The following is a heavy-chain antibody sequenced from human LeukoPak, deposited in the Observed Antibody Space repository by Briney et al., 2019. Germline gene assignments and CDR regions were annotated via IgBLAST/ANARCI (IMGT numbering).Heavy chain of an antibody. CDR3: AKQLGYCSDGSCYFPY. V-gene: IGHV3-74*01. D-gene: IGHD2-15*01. CDR2: INSDGSST. J-gene: IGHJ4*02. CDR1: GFTFSSYW. Sequence: GGSLRLSCVASGFTFSSYWMHWVRQAPGKGLVWVSRINSDGSSTSYADSVKGRFTISRDNAKNTLYLQMNSLRAEDTAVYYCAKQLGYCSDGSCYFPYWGQGTLVTVSS.